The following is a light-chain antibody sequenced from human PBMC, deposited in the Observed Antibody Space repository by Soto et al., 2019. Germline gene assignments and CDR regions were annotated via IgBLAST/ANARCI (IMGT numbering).Light chain of an antibody. CDR2: AAS. CDR1: QTVNNDF. J-gene: IGKJ2*02. CDR3: QQYGDSPCT. V-gene: IGKV3-20*01. Sequence: EIVLTQSPATLSLSPGERAALSCGASQTVNNDFLAWYQQKPGQAPRLLIYAASTRASGVPTRFSGSASGTDFTLTISRLETEDFAVYYCQQYGDSPCTFGQGTKLQIK.